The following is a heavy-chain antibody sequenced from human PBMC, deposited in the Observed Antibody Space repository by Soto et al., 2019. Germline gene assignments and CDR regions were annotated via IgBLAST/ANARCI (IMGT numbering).Heavy chain of an antibody. V-gene: IGHV3-21*01. CDR3: ARNYYGSGSYYNPYDY. CDR1: GFTFSSYS. J-gene: IGHJ4*02. Sequence: EVQLVESGGGLVKPGGSLRLSCAASGFTFSSYSMNWVRQAPGKGLEWVSSISSSSSYIYYADSVKGRFTISRDNDKNSLYLQMNSLRAEDTDVYYCARNYYGSGSYYNPYDYWGQGTLVTVSS. D-gene: IGHD3-10*01. CDR2: ISSSSSYI.